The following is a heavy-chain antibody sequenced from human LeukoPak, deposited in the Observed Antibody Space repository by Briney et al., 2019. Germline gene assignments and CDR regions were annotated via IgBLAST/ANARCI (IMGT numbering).Heavy chain of an antibody. J-gene: IGHJ1*01. V-gene: IGHV4-31*03. CDR1: GGSISSGGYY. Sequence: SQTLSLTCTVSGGSISSGGYYWSWIRQHPGKGLEWIGYIYYSGSTYYNPSLKSRVTISVDTSKNQFSLKLSSVTAADTAVCYCARAAEDYYDSSGYYDEYFQHWGQGTLVTVSS. D-gene: IGHD3-22*01. CDR3: ARAAEDYYDSSGYYDEYFQH. CDR2: IYYSGST.